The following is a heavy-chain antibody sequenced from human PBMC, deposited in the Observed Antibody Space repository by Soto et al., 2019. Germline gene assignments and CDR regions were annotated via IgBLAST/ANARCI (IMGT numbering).Heavy chain of an antibody. CDR1: GGTFSSYA. CDR2: IIPIFGTA. J-gene: IGHJ3*02. Sequence: SVKVSCKASGGTFSSYAISWVRQAPGQGLEWMGGIIPIFGTANYAQKFQGRVTITADESTSTAYMELSSLRSEDTAVYYCARDSLPHCSGASCYVAFDIWGQGPMVTVSS. CDR3: ARDSLPHCSGASCYVAFDI. D-gene: IGHD2-15*01. V-gene: IGHV1-69*13.